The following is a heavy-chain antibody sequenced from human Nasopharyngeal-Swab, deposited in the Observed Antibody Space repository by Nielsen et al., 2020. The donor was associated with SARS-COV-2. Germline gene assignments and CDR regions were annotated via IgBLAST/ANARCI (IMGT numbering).Heavy chain of an antibody. CDR3: ARDRPNGAADAFDI. Sequence: SVKVSCKASGGTFSSYAISWVRQAPGQGLEWMGGIIPIFGTAHYAQKFQGRVTITADESTSTAYMELSSLSSEDTAVYFCARDRPNGAADAFDIWGQGTMVTVSS. CDR2: IIPIFGTA. J-gene: IGHJ3*02. CDR1: GGTFSSYA. V-gene: IGHV1-69*01. D-gene: IGHD6-13*01.